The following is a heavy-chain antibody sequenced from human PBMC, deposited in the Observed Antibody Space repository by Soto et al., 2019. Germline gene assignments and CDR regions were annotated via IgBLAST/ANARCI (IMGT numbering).Heavy chain of an antibody. CDR2: ISSSRSTI. V-gene: IGHV3-48*02. Sequence: EVQLVESGGDLVQPGGSLRLSCAGSGFTLKSFSMNWVRQAPGKGLEWVSYISSSRSTIYYADSVKGRFTISRDDDKNSLYLQMNSLRDDDMAEYYCVRGRSDSLMDVWGQGTTVTVSS. CDR3: VRGRSDSLMDV. CDR1: GFTLKSFS. J-gene: IGHJ6*02. D-gene: IGHD2-15*01.